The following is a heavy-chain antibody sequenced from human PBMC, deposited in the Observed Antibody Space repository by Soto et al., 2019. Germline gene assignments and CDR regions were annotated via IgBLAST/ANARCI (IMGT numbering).Heavy chain of an antibody. CDR3: ARHASEWLLGNYYYMDV. J-gene: IGHJ6*03. V-gene: IGHV4-59*08. CDR2: IYYSGST. Sequence: QVQLQESGPGLVKPSETLSLTCTVSGGSISSYYWSWIQQPPGKGLEWIGYIYYSGSTNYNPSLKSRVTISVDTSKNQFSLKLSSVTAADTAVYYCARHASEWLLGNYYYMDVWGKGTTVTVSS. D-gene: IGHD3-3*01. CDR1: GGSISSYY.